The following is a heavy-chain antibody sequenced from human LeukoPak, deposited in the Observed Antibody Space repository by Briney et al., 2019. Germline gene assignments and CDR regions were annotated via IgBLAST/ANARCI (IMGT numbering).Heavy chain of an antibody. J-gene: IGHJ5*02. V-gene: IGHV1-8*01. CDR1: GYTFTSYD. Sequence: ASVKVSCKASGYTFTSYDINWVRQATGQGLEWMGWMNPNSGNTGYAQKFQGRVTMTRNTSISTAYMELSSLRSEDTAVYYCARGAREALVPVLPWFRDSTPGGNWFDPWGQGTLVTVSS. D-gene: IGHD3-10*01. CDR3: ARGAREALVPVLPWFRDSTPGGNWFDP. CDR2: MNPNSGNT.